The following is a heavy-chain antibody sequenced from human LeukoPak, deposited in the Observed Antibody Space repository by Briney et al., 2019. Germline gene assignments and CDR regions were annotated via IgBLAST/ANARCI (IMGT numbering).Heavy chain of an antibody. Sequence: PGRSLRLSCAASGFPFSSYGMHWARQTPGKGLEWVAVIWYDGSNKYYADSVKGRFTISRDNSKNTLYLQMNSLRAEDTAVYYCARDGSSSWYIHYYYYGMDVWGQGTTVTVSS. CDR3: ARDGSSSWYIHYYYYGMDV. CDR2: IWYDGSNK. V-gene: IGHV3-33*08. CDR1: GFPFSSYG. J-gene: IGHJ6*02. D-gene: IGHD6-13*01.